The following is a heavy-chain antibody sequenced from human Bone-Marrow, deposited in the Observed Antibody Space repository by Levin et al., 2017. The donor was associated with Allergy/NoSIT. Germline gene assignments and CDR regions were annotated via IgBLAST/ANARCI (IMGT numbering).Heavy chain of an antibody. CDR3: VRVRYGSGNFDFYYYGMDV. D-gene: IGHD3-10*01. J-gene: IGHJ6*02. V-gene: IGHV3-30*04. CDR1: GFTFSDYG. Sequence: GGSLRLSCETSGFTFSDYGFHWVRQAPGTGLDWVAVISYDGRNAFYADSVKGRFTVSRDNSKNTLYLQMNGLRAANTATYFCVRVRYGSGNFDFYYYGMDVWGQGTTVTVSS. CDR2: ISYDGRNA.